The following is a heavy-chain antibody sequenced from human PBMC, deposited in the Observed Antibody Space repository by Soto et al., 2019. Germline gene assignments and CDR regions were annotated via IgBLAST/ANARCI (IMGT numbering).Heavy chain of an antibody. Sequence: PSETLSLTCTVSGGSISSGDYYWSWIRQPPGKGLEWIGYIYYSGSTYYNPSLKSRVTISVDTSKNQFSLKLSSVTAADTAVYYCARRGYYYDSSGYYNHFNWFDPWGQGTLVTVSS. J-gene: IGHJ5*02. CDR2: IYYSGST. D-gene: IGHD3-22*01. CDR1: GGSISSGDYY. V-gene: IGHV4-30-4*01. CDR3: ARRGYYYDSSGYYNHFNWFDP.